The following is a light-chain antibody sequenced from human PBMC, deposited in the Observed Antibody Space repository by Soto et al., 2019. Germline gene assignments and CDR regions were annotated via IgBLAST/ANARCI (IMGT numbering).Light chain of an antibody. CDR3: QQSYSTPRT. J-gene: IGKJ2*01. Sequence: DIQMTQSPSSLSASVGDRDTITCRASQSISSYLNWYQQKPGKAPKLLIYAASNLQSGVPSRFSGSGSGTDFTLTISSLQPEDFAAYYCQQSYSTPRTFGQGTKLEIK. V-gene: IGKV1-39*01. CDR2: AAS. CDR1: QSISSY.